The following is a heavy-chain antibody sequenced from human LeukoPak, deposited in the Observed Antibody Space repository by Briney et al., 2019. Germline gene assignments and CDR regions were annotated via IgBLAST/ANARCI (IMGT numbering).Heavy chain of an antibody. V-gene: IGHV3-7*01. Sequence: PGGSLRLSCAVSGLIFRSYWMSWARQAPGKGLEWVANINQDGSEKYFVDSVKGRFTISRDNAKNSLHLQMNTLRAEDTAVYYCARERDGRFFDYWGQGTLVTVSS. CDR3: ARERDGRFFDY. D-gene: IGHD5-24*01. CDR1: GLIFRSYW. CDR2: INQDGSEK. J-gene: IGHJ4*02.